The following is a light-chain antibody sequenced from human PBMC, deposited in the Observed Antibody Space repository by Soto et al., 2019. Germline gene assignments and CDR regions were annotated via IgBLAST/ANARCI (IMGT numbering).Light chain of an antibody. CDR3: QQYDVHPKT. CDR2: DAS. V-gene: IGKV1D-16*01. Sequence: DIQMTQSPSSVSASVGDRITITCRASQGISSWLAWYQQTPGKAPKVLISDASRLETGVPSRFSGSGYGTDFTLTITSLQTDDFGTYHCQQYDVHPKTFGQGTKVDIK. CDR1: QGISSW. J-gene: IGKJ1*01.